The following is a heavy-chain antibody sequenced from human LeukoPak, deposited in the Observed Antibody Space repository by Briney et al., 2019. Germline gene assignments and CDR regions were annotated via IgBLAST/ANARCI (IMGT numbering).Heavy chain of an antibody. D-gene: IGHD3-22*01. J-gene: IGHJ5*02. V-gene: IGHV4-59*01. CDR2: IYYSGST. Sequence: PSETLSLTCTVSGGSISSYYWSWIRQPSGKGLEWRGDIYYSGSTNYTPSLKSRVTISVDTSKNQSSLKLRSVPAADTAVYYCARDRYSYDSSGYSNWVAPWGQGTLVTVSS. CDR3: ARDRYSYDSSGYSNWVAP. CDR1: GGSISSYY.